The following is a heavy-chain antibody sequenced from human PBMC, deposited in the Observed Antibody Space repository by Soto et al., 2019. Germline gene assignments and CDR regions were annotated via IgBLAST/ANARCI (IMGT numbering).Heavy chain of an antibody. Sequence: EFLKISFKGSGYSFTSYWIGWVRQIPGKGLEWMGIIYPGDSDTRYSPSFQGQVTISADKSISTAYLQWSSLKASDTAMYYCARHGGYCSSTSCYAEITYYYYGMDVWGQGTTVTVSS. CDR2: IYPGDSDT. CDR1: GYSFTSYW. CDR3: ARHGGYCSSTSCYAEITYYYYGMDV. J-gene: IGHJ6*02. D-gene: IGHD2-2*01. V-gene: IGHV5-51*01.